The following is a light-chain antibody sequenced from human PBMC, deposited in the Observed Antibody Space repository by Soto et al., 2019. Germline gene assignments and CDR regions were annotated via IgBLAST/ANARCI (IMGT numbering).Light chain of an antibody. J-gene: IGKJ2*01. CDR2: AAS. V-gene: IGKV1-39*01. CDR3: QQSYSTPYT. Sequence: DIQMTQSPSSLSASVGDRVTITCRASQSISSYLNWYQQKPGKAPKLLIYAASSLKSGVPSSFSGSGSGTDFTITISSLQPEDFATYYCQQSYSTPYTFGQGTKLEIK. CDR1: QSISSY.